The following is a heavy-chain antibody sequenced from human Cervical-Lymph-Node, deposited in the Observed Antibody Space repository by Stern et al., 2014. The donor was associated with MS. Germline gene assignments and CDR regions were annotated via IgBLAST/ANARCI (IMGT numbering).Heavy chain of an antibody. Sequence: VQLVDSGGGVVQPGRSLRLSCVASGLTFSTSVMHWVRQAPGKGLEWVAVVWNDGSKEHFTESVKGRFSTSRDTAKNTLHLQMSSLRAEDTAVYFCATSTASDAFDIWGQGTLVTVSS. CDR1: GLTFSTSV. D-gene: IGHD2/OR15-2a*01. CDR3: ATSTASDAFDI. V-gene: IGHV3-33*01. J-gene: IGHJ3*02. CDR2: VWNDGSKE.